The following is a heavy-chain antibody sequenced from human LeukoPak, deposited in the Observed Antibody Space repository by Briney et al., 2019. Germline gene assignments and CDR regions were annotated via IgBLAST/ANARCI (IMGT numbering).Heavy chain of an antibody. CDR2: INPNSGGT. V-gene: IGHV1-2*02. Sequence: ASVKVSCKASGGAFSSYAISWVRQAPGQGLEWMGWINPNSGGTNYAQKFQGRVTMTRDTSISTAYMELSRLRSDDTAVYYCARRSMVRGVMAYWGQGTLVTVSS. J-gene: IGHJ4*02. D-gene: IGHD3-10*01. CDR3: ARRSMVRGVMAY. CDR1: GGAFSSYA.